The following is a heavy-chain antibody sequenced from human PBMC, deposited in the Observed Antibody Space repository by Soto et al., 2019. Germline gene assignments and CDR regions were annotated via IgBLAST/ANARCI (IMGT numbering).Heavy chain of an antibody. CDR2: IYYSGST. V-gene: IGHV4-59*01. J-gene: IGHJ4*02. CDR3: ARAPGDSSGYYLFDY. Sequence: SETLSLTCTVSGSSISSYYWSWIRQPPGKGLEWIGYIYYSGSTNYNPSLKSRVTISVDTSKNQFSLKLSSVTAADTAVYYCARAPGDSSGYYLFDYWGQGTLVTVSS. CDR1: GSSISSYY. D-gene: IGHD3-22*01.